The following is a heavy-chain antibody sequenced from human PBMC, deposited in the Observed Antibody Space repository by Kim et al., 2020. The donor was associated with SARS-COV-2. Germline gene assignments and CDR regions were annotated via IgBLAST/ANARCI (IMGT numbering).Heavy chain of an antibody. J-gene: IGHJ4*02. D-gene: IGHD6-13*01. CDR3: ARANPQLGTDY. CDR2: IYSGGST. V-gene: IGHV3-53*01. Sequence: GGSLRLSCAASGFTVSSNYMSWVRQAPGKGLEWVSVIYSGGSTYYADSVKGRFTISRDNSKNTLYLQMNSLRAEDTAVYYCARANPQLGTDYWGQGTLVTVSS. CDR1: GFTVSSNY.